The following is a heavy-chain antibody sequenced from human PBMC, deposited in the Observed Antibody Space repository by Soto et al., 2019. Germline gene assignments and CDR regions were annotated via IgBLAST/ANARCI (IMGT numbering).Heavy chain of an antibody. D-gene: IGHD3-10*01. Sequence: GASVKVSCKASGYTFTSYAMHWVRQAPGQRLEWMGWINAGNGNTKYSQRFQGRVTITRDTSASTAYMELSSLRSEDTAVYYCAGPMADRGFDAFDIWGQGTMVTVSS. CDR2: INAGNGNT. CDR3: AGPMADRGFDAFDI. CDR1: GYTFTSYA. V-gene: IGHV1-3*01. J-gene: IGHJ3*02.